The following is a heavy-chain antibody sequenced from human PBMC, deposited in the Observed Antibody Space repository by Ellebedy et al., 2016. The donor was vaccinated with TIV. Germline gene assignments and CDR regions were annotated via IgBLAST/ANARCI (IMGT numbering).Heavy chain of an antibody. CDR3: AREGGPYYDFWSGHYSNSYSGMDV. Sequence: MPSETLSLTCSVSGDSISRSHFYWGWIRQPPGKGLEWIGSIYTSGTTYYNPSLWVRVTISEDTSKNEFSLKLSSVTAAETAVYYCAREGGPYYDFWSGHYSNSYSGMDVWGQGTTVIVS. CDR1: GDSISRSHFY. CDR2: IYTSGTT. J-gene: IGHJ6*02. D-gene: IGHD3-3*01. V-gene: IGHV4-39*07.